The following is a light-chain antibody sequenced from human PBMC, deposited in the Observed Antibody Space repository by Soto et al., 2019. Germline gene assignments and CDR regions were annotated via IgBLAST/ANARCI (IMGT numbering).Light chain of an antibody. Sequence: DIQMTQSPSSLSVSVGDRVTITCQASQDISNYLNWYQQKPGKAPKLLIYDAANLETGVPSRFSGSGSGTDFPFTISSLQPEDIATYYCQQYDSLPQYTFGQGTKLEIK. J-gene: IGKJ2*01. CDR3: QQYDSLPQYT. V-gene: IGKV1-33*01. CDR2: DAA. CDR1: QDISNY.